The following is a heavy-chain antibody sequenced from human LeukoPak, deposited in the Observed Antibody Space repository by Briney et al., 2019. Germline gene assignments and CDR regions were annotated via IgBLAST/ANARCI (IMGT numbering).Heavy chain of an antibody. D-gene: IGHD1-14*01. CDR3: AKRGGNHWSTFDP. J-gene: IGHJ5*02. V-gene: IGHV3-23*01. CDR1: GFTFDDFA. CDR2: ISGSGGIT. Sequence: GGSLRLSCAASGFTFDDFAMHWVRQVPGKGLEWVSTISGSGGITYYADSVKGRFTISRDNSKNTLYLQMNSLRAEDTAVYYCAKRGGNHWSTFDPWGQGTLVTVSS.